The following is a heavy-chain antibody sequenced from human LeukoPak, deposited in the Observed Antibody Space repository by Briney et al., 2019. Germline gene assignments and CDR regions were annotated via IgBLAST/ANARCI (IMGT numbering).Heavy chain of an antibody. CDR3: AKDRPNYYESNGHYYRRDGDS. J-gene: IGHJ5*01. Sequence: PGGSLRLSCAASGFTFSSYAMSWVRQAPGKGLEWVSSISSGGGYTYYAGSVKGRFTISRDNSKNTLYLQMNSLRAEDTATYYCAKDRPNYYESNGHYYRRDGDSWGQGTLVTVSS. CDR1: GFTFSSYA. D-gene: IGHD3-22*01. V-gene: IGHV3-23*01. CDR2: ISSGGGYT.